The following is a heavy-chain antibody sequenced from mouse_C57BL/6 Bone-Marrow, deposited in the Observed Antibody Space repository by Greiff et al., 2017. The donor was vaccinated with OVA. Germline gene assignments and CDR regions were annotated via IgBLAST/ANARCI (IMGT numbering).Heavy chain of an antibody. CDR1: GYTFTSYW. Sequence: QVQLQQSGAELVRPGTSVKLSCKASGYTFTSYWMHWVKQRPGQGLEWIGGIDPSDSYTNYTQKFKGKATLTVDTSSSTAYMQLSSLTSEDSAVYYCARSGDPSWGYFDYWGQGTTLTVSS. CDR3: ARSGDPSWGYFDY. J-gene: IGHJ2*01. CDR2: IDPSDSYT. V-gene: IGHV1-59*01. D-gene: IGHD3-1*01.